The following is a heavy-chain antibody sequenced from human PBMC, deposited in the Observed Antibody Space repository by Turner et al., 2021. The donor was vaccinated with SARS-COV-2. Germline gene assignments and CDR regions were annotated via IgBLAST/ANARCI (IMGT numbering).Heavy chain of an antibody. J-gene: IGHJ5*02. V-gene: IGHV1-2*02. CDR3: SRNYGRNSRWFDP. CDR2: IGPSSGGT. Sequence: QVQLVQSGAEVKKPGASVKVSCKVSGYTLTEVSMHWVRQAPGKGLEWMGWIGPSSGGTNYAQRFQGRITMTRDTSISTAYMELSSLRSDDTAVYYCSRNYGRNSRWFDPWGQGTLVTVSS. D-gene: IGHD1-7*01. CDR1: GYTLTEVS.